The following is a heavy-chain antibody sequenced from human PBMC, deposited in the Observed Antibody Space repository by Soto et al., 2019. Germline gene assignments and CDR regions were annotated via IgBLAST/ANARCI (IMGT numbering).Heavy chain of an antibody. J-gene: IGHJ4*02. V-gene: IGHV3-23*01. CDR2: ISGSGGST. Sequence: PGGSLRLSCAASGFTFSSYAMSWVRQAPWKGLEWVSAISGSGGSTYYADSVKGRFTISRDNSKNTLYLQMNSLRAEDTAVYYCAKALEDDSSGYYLVDYWGQGTLVTVSS. D-gene: IGHD3-22*01. CDR1: GFTFSSYA. CDR3: AKALEDDSSGYYLVDY.